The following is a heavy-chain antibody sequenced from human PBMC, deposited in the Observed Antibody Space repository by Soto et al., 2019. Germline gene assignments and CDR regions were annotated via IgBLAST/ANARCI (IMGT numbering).Heavy chain of an antibody. D-gene: IGHD4-4*01. J-gene: IGHJ6*03. V-gene: IGHV1-8*01. CDR3: ARGSYSNYNHYYYYMDV. CDR2: MNPNSGNT. Sequence: GASVKVSCKASGYTFTSYDINWVRQATGQGLEWMGWMNPNSGNTGYAQKFQGRVTMTRNTSISTAYMELSSLRSEDTAVYYCARGSYSNYNHYYYYMDVWGKGTTVTVSS. CDR1: GYTFTSYD.